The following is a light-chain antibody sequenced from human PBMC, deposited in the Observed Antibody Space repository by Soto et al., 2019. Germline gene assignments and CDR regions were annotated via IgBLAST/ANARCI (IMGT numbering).Light chain of an antibody. Sequence: EIVLTQSPGTLSLSPGERATLSCRASQSVSSSYLAWYQQKPGQAPRLLIYGASSRATGIPDRFSGSGSGTDFTLTISRLEPEDFAVYYCHHLDDSPPWTFGQGTKVEV. CDR2: GAS. V-gene: IGKV3-20*01. CDR3: HHLDDSPPWT. J-gene: IGKJ1*01. CDR1: QSVSSSY.